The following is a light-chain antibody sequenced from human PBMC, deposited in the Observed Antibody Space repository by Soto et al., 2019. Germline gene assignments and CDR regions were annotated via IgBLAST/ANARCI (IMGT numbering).Light chain of an antibody. CDR3: QQYNNWPRT. Sequence: EIVTTQSPATLSVSPWQTATLSCRASQSVSSDLAWYHQKPGQAPRLLIYGASTRATGIPARFSGSGSGTEFTLTINSLQSEDFAVYYCQQYNNWPRTFGQGTKVDI. CDR1: QSVSSD. V-gene: IGKV3-15*01. CDR2: GAS. J-gene: IGKJ1*01.